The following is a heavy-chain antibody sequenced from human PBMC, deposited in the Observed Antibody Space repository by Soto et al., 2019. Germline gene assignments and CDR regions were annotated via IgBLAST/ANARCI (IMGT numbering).Heavy chain of an antibody. CDR2: IIPIFGTA. D-gene: IGHD1-26*01. J-gene: IGHJ5*02. Sequence: VASVKVSCKASGGTFSSYAISWVRQAPGQGLEWMGGIIPIFGTANYAQKFQGRVTITADESTSTAYMELSSLRFEDTAVYYCARAIVGPTTTGWLDTWGQGTLVTVSS. CDR1: GGTFSSYA. V-gene: IGHV1-69*13. CDR3: ARAIVGPTTTGWLDT.